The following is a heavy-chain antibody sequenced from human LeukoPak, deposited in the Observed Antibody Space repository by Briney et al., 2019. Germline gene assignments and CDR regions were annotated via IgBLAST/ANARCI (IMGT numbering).Heavy chain of an antibody. Sequence: PSETPSLTCAVSGYSISTGYYWGWIRQSPGTGLEWIGNIYHSGTTHYNPSLQGRVTLSVDTSKNQFSLNLNSVTAADTAVYYCTRFSTASSRPAYYWGQGTLVIVSS. J-gene: IGHJ4*02. V-gene: IGHV4-38-2*01. CDR1: GYSISTGYY. CDR2: IYHSGTT. D-gene: IGHD2-21*01. CDR3: TRFSTASSRPAYY.